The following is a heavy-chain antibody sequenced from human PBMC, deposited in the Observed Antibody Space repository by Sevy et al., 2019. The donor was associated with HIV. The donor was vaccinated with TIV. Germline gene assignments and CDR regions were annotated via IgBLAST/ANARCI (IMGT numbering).Heavy chain of an antibody. Sequence: GGSLRLSCAASGFTFSSYAMSWVRQAPGKGLEWVSAISGSGGSTYYADSMKGRFTIIRNNSKNTLYQQMNSRRAGDTAVYYCAKDPGFWSGYWYYFDYWGQGTLVTVSS. CDR1: GFTFSSYA. D-gene: IGHD3-3*01. CDR3: AKDPGFWSGYWYYFDY. CDR2: ISGSGGST. V-gene: IGHV3-23*01. J-gene: IGHJ4*02.